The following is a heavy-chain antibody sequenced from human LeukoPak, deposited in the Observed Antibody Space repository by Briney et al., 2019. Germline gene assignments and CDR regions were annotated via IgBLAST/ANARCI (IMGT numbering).Heavy chain of an antibody. CDR1: GFTFSSYW. Sequence: PGGSLRLSCAASGFTFSSYWMNWLRQAPGKGPEWVANINQDGSEKFYVDSVKGRFTISRDNAKNSLYLQLNSLRAEDTAVYYCARGWASSRRKAFDIWGQGTMVTVSS. CDR2: INQDGSEK. D-gene: IGHD3-16*01. V-gene: IGHV3-7*03. J-gene: IGHJ3*02. CDR3: ARGWASSRRKAFDI.